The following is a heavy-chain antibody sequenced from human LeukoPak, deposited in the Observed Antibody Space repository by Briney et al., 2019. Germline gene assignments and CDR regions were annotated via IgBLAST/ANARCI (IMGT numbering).Heavy chain of an antibody. CDR3: ARSGVITGWFDP. CDR1: GGSISTSNYY. Sequence: SETLSLTCTVSGGSISTSNYYWGWIRQPPGKGLEWIGNIFYSGSTNYNPSLKSRVTISVDTSKNQFSLKLSSVTAADTAVYYCARSGVITGWFDPWGQGSLVTVSS. J-gene: IGHJ5*02. D-gene: IGHD1-20*01. V-gene: IGHV4-39*07. CDR2: IFYSGST.